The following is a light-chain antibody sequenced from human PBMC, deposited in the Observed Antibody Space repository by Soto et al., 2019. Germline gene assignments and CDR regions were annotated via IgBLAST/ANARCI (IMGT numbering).Light chain of an antibody. CDR1: NIGSKN. CDR2: RDS. Sequence: SYELTQPLSVSVALGQTARITCGGNNIGSKNVHWYQQKPGQAPVLVIYRDSNRPSGIPERFSGSNSGNTATLTINRAQVADEADYYCQVWDSSTVFGGGTKLTVL. CDR3: QVWDSSTV. J-gene: IGLJ2*01. V-gene: IGLV3-9*01.